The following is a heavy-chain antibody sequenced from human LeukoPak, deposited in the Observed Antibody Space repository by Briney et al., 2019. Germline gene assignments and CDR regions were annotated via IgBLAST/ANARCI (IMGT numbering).Heavy chain of an antibody. V-gene: IGHV4-34*01. D-gene: IGHD2-2*01. Sequence: PSETLSLTCAVYGGSFSGYYWSWIRQPPGKGLEWIGEINHSGSTNYNPSLKSRVTISVDTSKNQFSLKLSSVTAADTAVYYCARTGAPLRCSSTSCYAPYYYYYGMDVWGRGTTVTVSS. CDR3: ARTGAPLRCSSTSCYAPYYYYYGMDV. J-gene: IGHJ6*02. CDR1: GGSFSGYY. CDR2: INHSGST.